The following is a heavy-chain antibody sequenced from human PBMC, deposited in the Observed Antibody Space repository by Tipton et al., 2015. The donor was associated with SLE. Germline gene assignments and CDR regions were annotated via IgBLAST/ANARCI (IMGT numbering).Heavy chain of an antibody. D-gene: IGHD6-13*01. Sequence: SLRLSCAASGFTFSSFGMHWVRQAPGKGLEWVAFIRYDGSNKYYADSVKGRFTISRDNSKNTLYLQMNSLRAEDTAVYYCAKDGSSSWYVVNYYYGMDVWGQGTTVTVSS. CDR1: GFTFSSFG. V-gene: IGHV3-30*02. J-gene: IGHJ6*02. CDR2: IRYDGSNK. CDR3: AKDGSSSWYVVNYYYGMDV.